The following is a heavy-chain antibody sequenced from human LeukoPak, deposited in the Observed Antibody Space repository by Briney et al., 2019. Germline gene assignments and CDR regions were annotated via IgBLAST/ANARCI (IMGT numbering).Heavy chain of an antibody. CDR2: ISGSGGST. D-gene: IGHD6-19*01. CDR1: GFTFSSYG. Sequence: GGTLRLSCAASGFTFSSYGMSWVRQAPGKGLEWVSAISGSGGSTYYADSVKGRFTISRDNAKNSLYLQMNSLRAEDTAVYYCARALRSGLDYWGQGTLVTVSS. V-gene: IGHV3-23*01. CDR3: ARALRSGLDY. J-gene: IGHJ4*02.